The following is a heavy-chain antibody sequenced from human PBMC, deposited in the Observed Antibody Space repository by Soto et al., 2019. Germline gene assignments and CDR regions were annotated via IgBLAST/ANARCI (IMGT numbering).Heavy chain of an antibody. J-gene: IGHJ4*02. V-gene: IGHV3-23*01. D-gene: IGHD4-17*01. CDR1: GFTFSSYA. CDR2: ISGSGGST. Sequence: EVQLLESGGGLVQPGGSLRLSCAASGFTFSSYAMSWVRQAPGKGLEWVSAISGSGGSTYYADSVKGRFTISRDNAKNTQYLQMNSPGAEVTAVYYCAKDVTDYGDYAFDYWCQGTLVAVSS. CDR3: AKDVTDYGDYAFDY.